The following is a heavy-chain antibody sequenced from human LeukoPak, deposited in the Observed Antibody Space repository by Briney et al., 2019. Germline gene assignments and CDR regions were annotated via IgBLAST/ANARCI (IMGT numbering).Heavy chain of an antibody. J-gene: IGHJ4*02. D-gene: IGHD4-17*01. V-gene: IGHV4-59*01. CDR2: NSGST. Sequence: SETLSLTCTVSGDSLSDYFWSWIRQPPGKGLEWIGYNSGSTNYNASLKSRVTILLVRSKNQFSLRLSSVTAADTAVYYCARLGYGEYLFYSDYWGQGTLVTVSS. CDR3: ARLGYGEYLFYSDY. CDR1: GDSLSDYF.